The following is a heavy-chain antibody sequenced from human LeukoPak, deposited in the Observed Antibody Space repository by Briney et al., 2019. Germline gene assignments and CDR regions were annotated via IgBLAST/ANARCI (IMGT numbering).Heavy chain of an antibody. Sequence: PSETLSLTCTVSGYSISSGYYWGWIRQPPGKGLEWIGSIYHSGSTYYNPSLKSRVTISVDTSKNQFSLKLSSVTAADTAVYYCARDKYDFWSGYHDYWGQGTLVTVSP. CDR1: GYSISSGYY. CDR2: IYHSGST. CDR3: ARDKYDFWSGYHDY. D-gene: IGHD3-3*01. V-gene: IGHV4-38-2*02. J-gene: IGHJ4*02.